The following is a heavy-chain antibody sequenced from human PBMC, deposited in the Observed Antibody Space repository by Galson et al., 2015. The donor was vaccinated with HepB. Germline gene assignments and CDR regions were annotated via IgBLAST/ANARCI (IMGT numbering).Heavy chain of an antibody. Sequence: SLRLSCAASGFTFSGSAMHWVRQASGKGLEWVGRIRGKANSYATAYAASVKGRFTISRDDSKNTAYLQMNSLKTEDTAVYYCTIYCSGGSCYSAAGRYGMDVWGQGTTVTVSS. CDR3: TIYCSGGSCYSAAGRYGMDV. V-gene: IGHV3-73*01. J-gene: IGHJ6*02. D-gene: IGHD2-15*01. CDR1: GFTFSGSA. CDR2: IRGKANSYAT.